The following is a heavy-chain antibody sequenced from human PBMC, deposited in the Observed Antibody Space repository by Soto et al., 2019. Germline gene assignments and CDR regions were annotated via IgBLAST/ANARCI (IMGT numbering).Heavy chain of an antibody. V-gene: IGHV3-48*03. Sequence: AGGSLRLSCAASAFTFNSYEVSWVRQAPGKGLEWVSYISSGATSIYYADSVKGRFTISRDNAKNSLYLQMNSLRADDTAVYYCARGGSYFGFWGQGTLVTVSS. CDR3: ARGGSYFGF. D-gene: IGHD1-26*01. J-gene: IGHJ4*02. CDR1: AFTFNSYE. CDR2: ISSGATSI.